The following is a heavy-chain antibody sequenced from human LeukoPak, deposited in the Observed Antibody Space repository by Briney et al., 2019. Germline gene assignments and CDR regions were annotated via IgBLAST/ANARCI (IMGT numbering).Heavy chain of an antibody. V-gene: IGHV3-23*01. J-gene: IGHJ4*02. CDR3: AKVGVIAVAGTTYFDY. Sequence: GGSLRLSCAASGFTFNSYAMSCVRQAPGKGLEGVSGISCSGCSTYYADAVKGRFTISRDNSKNTLYLQLNTLRAEDTAIYYCAKVGVIAVAGTTYFDYWGQGTLVTVSS. D-gene: IGHD6-19*01. CDR1: GFTFNSYA. CDR2: ISCSGCST.